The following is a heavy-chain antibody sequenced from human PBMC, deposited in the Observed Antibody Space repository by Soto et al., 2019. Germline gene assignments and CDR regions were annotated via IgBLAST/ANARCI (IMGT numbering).Heavy chain of an antibody. Sequence: LSLTCTVSGGSISSSSYYWGWIRQPPGKGLEWIGSIYYSGSTYYNPSLKSRVTISVDTSKNQFSLKLSSVTAADTAVYYCARVGAQTYYXFWSGYYTGLRYYYGMDVWGQGTTVTV. CDR2: IYYSGST. CDR3: ARVGAQTYYXFWSGYYTGLRYYYGMDV. J-gene: IGHJ6*02. D-gene: IGHD3-3*01. CDR1: GGSISSSSYY. V-gene: IGHV4-39*01.